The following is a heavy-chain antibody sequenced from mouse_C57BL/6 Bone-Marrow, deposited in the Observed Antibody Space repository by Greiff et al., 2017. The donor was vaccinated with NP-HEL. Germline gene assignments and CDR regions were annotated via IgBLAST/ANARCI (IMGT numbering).Heavy chain of an antibody. D-gene: IGHD1-1*01. CDR2: IYPRDGST. CDR1: GYTFTSYD. CDR3: ARRDPYYYGSKGFAY. J-gene: IGHJ3*01. Sequence: VQRVESGPELVKPGASVKLSCKASGYTFTSYDINWVKQRPGQGLEWIGWIYPRDGSTKYNEKFKGKATLTVDTSSSTAYMELHSLTSEDSAVYFCARRDPYYYGSKGFAYWGQGTLVTVSA. V-gene: IGHV1-85*01.